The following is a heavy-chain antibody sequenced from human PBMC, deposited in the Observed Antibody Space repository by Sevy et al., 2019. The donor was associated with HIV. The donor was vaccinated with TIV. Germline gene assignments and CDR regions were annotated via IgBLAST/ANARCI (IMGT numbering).Heavy chain of an antibody. Sequence: ASVKVSCKVSGYTLTELSIHWLRQAPGKGLEWLVTFDPEDGKTIYAQNFQGRVTMTEDTSTDTTYMELSSLRSEDTAVYYCASTRDYYDSSGYYFDYWGQGTLVTVSS. D-gene: IGHD3-22*01. CDR3: ASTRDYYDSSGYYFDY. J-gene: IGHJ4*02. CDR2: FDPEDGKT. CDR1: GYTLTELS. V-gene: IGHV1-24*01.